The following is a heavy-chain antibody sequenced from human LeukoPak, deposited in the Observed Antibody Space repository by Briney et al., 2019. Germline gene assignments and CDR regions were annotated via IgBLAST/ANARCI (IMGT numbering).Heavy chain of an antibody. V-gene: IGHV3-7*01. J-gene: IGHJ4*02. Sequence: GGSLRLSCAASRFTFSNYWMTWVRQAPGKGLEWVANIKQDGSEIHYVDSVKGRFTISRDNAKNSLYLQMNSLRAEDTAVYYCARGIAVAGTILGVWGQGTLVTVSS. D-gene: IGHD6-19*01. CDR2: IKQDGSEI. CDR1: RFTFSNYW. CDR3: ARGIAVAGTILGV.